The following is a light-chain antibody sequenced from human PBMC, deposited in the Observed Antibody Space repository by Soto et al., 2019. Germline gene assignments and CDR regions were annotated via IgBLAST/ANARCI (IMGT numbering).Light chain of an antibody. V-gene: IGKV3-15*01. CDR3: QQYGSSPIT. CDR1: ESVSSK. CDR2: DAS. J-gene: IGKJ5*01. Sequence: IVMTQSPATLSVSAGERATLSCRASESVSSKLVWYQQKHGQAPSLLIHDASTRATGIPARFSGSGSGTELIITISSVESEDCEVYDGQQYGSSPITFGQGTRLEIK.